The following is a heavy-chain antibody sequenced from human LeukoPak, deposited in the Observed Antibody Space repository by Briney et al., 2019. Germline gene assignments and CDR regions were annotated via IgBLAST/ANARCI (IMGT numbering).Heavy chain of an antibody. D-gene: IGHD6-19*01. CDR2: ISGSGGST. J-gene: IGHJ4*02. CDR3: AKGGSSGWYYFDY. CDR1: GFTFSDYY. Sequence: PGGSLRLSCAASGFTFSDYYMSWVRQAPGKGLEWVSAISGSGGSTYYADSVKGRFTISRDNSKNTLYLQMNSLRAEDTAVYYCAKGGSSGWYYFDYWGQGTLVTVSS. V-gene: IGHV3-23*01.